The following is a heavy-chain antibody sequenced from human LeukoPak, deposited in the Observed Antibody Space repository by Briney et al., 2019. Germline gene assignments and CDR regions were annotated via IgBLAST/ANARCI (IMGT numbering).Heavy chain of an antibody. J-gene: IGHJ6*03. CDR2: IYTSGST. V-gene: IGHV4-4*07. CDR1: GGSISSYY. CDR3: AREPPSYYYYYMDV. Sequence: SETLSLTCTVSGGSISSYYWSWIRQPAGKGLEWIGRIYTSGSTNYNPSLKSRVTMSVDTSKNQFSLKLSSVTAADTAVYYCAREPPSYYYYYMDVWGKGTTVTVSS.